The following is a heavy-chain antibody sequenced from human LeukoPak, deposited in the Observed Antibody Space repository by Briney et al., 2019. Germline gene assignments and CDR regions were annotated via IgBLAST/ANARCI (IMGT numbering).Heavy chain of an antibody. V-gene: IGHV3-21*01. CDR3: SRVSPLDAIPFDY. J-gene: IGHJ4*02. D-gene: IGHD2-8*01. Sequence: GGSLRLSCAASGFTFSTYYMNWVRQAPGKGLKWVSSISSTSSYIYYADSVKGRFTISRDNAKNSVYLQMNSLRAEDTAVYYCSRVSPLDAIPFDYWGQGTLVTVSS. CDR1: GFTFSTYY. CDR2: ISSTSSYI.